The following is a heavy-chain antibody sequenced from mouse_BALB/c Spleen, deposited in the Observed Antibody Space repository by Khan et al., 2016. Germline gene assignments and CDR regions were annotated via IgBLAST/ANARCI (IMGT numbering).Heavy chain of an antibody. CDR2: IIPSNDYT. CDR3: AREGAYYRADGWFAY. CDR1: GYTFTTYT. J-gene: IGHJ3*01. Sequence: VQLQESGAELARPGASVKMSCKASGYTFTTYTIHWVKQRPGQGLEWIGYIIPSNDYTNYNQKFKDRATLTAVKSSSTAYMQLSSLTSEDSAVYYCAREGAYYRADGWFAYWGQGTLVTVSA. V-gene: IGHV1-4*01. D-gene: IGHD2-14*01.